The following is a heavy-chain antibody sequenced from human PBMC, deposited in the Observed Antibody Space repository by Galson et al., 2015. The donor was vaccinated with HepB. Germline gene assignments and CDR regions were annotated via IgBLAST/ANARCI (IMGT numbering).Heavy chain of an antibody. J-gene: IGHJ3*02. CDR3: ARGRDGYNYRSAFDI. V-gene: IGHV1-2*04. CDR1: GYTFTRYY. Sequence: SVKVSCKASGYTFTRYYMHWVRQAPGQGLERMGWINPNSGGANYAQKFQGWVTMTRDTSISTAYMELSRLRSDDTAVYYCARGRDGYNYRSAFDIWGQGTMVTVSS. CDR2: INPNSGGA. D-gene: IGHD5-24*01.